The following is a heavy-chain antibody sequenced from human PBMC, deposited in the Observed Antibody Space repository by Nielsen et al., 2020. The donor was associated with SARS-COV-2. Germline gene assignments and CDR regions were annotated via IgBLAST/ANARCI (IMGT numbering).Heavy chain of an antibody. J-gene: IGHJ4*02. CDR1: GYIFTSYW. Sequence: GGSLRLSCKGSGYIFTSYWIAWVRQMPGKGLEWMGIIYPGDSDTRYSPSFQGQVTISADKSISTAYLQWSSLKASDTAMYYCARLRGTGYYLASWGQGTLVTVSS. D-gene: IGHD3-22*01. CDR3: ARLRGTGYYLAS. V-gene: IGHV5-51*01. CDR2: IYPGDSDT.